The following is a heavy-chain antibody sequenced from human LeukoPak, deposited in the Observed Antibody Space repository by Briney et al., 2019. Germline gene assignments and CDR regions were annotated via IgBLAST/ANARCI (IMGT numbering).Heavy chain of an antibody. V-gene: IGHV4-59*08. D-gene: IGHD3-3*01. J-gene: IGHJ4*02. CDR2: IYYSGST. CDR1: GGSISSYY. Sequence: SETLSLTCTVSGGSISSYYWSWIRQPPGKGLEWIGYIYYSGSTNYNPSLKSRVTISVDTSKNQFSLKLSSVTAADTAVYYCARHKVTHDFWSGYYTGIHFDYWGQGTLVTVSS. CDR3: ARHKVTHDFWSGYYTGIHFDY.